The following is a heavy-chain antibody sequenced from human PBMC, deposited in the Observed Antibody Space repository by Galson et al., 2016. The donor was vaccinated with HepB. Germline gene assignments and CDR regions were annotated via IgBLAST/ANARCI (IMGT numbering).Heavy chain of an antibody. J-gene: IGHJ4*02. D-gene: IGHD6-13*01. V-gene: IGHV5-10-1*01. CDR1: GYTFASYW. Sequence: QSGAEVKMPGESLRISCKGSGYTFASYWITWVRQMPGKGLEWMGRIDPSDSYPKYNPSFEGHVIISADKSISTAYLQWSSLKASDTAVYYCARETAADDFWGQGTLVTVSS. CDR2: IDPSDSYP. CDR3: ARETAADDF.